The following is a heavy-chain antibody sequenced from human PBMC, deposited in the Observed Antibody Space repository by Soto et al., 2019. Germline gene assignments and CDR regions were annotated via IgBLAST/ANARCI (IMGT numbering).Heavy chain of an antibody. CDR2: IYYSGNT. CDR3: ARHVCSTTSCSPYFVY. J-gene: IGHJ4*02. V-gene: IGHV4-59*08. D-gene: IGHD2-2*01. Sequence: SETLSLTCTVSGGSMDGYYWSWIRQPPGNGLEWIGYIYYSGNTNYNPSLKSRVTVSVDTSKNQFSLKVTSVTAADTAVYYCARHVCSTTSCSPYFVYWGQGTLVTVSS. CDR1: GGSMDGYY.